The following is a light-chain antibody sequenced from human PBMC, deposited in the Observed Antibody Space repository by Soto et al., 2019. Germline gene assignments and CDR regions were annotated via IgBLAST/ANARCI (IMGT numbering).Light chain of an antibody. Sequence: QSALTQPASVSGSPGQSITISCTGTSSDVGGYNYVSWYQQHPGKAPKLMIYEVTNRPSGVSNRFSGSRSGNTASLTISGLQDEDEADYSCSSYTGSNTLVFGGGTKLTVL. CDR3: SSYTGSNTLV. CDR2: EVT. J-gene: IGLJ2*01. V-gene: IGLV2-14*01. CDR1: SSDVGGYNY.